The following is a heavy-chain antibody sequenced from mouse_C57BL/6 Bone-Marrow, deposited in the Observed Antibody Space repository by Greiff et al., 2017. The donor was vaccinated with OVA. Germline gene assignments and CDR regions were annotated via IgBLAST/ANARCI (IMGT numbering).Heavy chain of an antibody. CDR2: IDPSDSYT. CDR3: ARSDYGSSYYAMDY. CDR1: GYTFTSYW. D-gene: IGHD1-1*01. Sequence: QVQLQQPGAELVMPGASVKLSCKASGYTFTSYWMHWVKQRPGQGLEWIGEIDPSDSYTNYKQKFKGKSTLTVDKSSSTAYMQLSSLTSEDSAVYYCARSDYGSSYYAMDYWGQGTSVTVSS. V-gene: IGHV1-69*01. J-gene: IGHJ4*01.